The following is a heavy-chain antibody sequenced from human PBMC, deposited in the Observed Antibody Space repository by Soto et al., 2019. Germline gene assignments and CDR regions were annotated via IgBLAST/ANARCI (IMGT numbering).Heavy chain of an antibody. CDR2: ISYDGSNK. D-gene: IGHD3-3*01. J-gene: IGHJ6*02. CDR3: AKVKSGWRYYYYGMDV. Sequence: ESGGGVVQPGRSLRLSCAASGFTFSSYGMHWVRQAPGKGLEWVAVISYDGSNKYYADSVKGRFTISRDNSKNTLYLQMNSLRAEDTAVYYCAKVKSGWRYYYYGMDVWGQGTTVTVSS. CDR1: GFTFSSYG. V-gene: IGHV3-30*18.